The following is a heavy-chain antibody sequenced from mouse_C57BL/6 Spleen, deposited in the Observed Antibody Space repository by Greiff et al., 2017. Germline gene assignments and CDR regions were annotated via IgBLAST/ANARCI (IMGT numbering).Heavy chain of an antibody. Sequence: QVQLQQPGAELVKPGASVKMSCKASGYTFTSYWITWVKQRPGQGLEWIGDIYPGSGSTNYNEKFKSKATLTVDTSSSTAYMQRSSLTSEDSAVYYCARSYSNYWYFDVWGTGTTVTVSS. V-gene: IGHV1-55*01. CDR1: GYTFTSYW. J-gene: IGHJ1*03. CDR3: ARSYSNYWYFDV. D-gene: IGHD2-5*01. CDR2: IYPGSGST.